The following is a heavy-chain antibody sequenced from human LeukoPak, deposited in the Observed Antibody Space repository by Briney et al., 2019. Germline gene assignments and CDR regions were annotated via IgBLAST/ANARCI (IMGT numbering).Heavy chain of an antibody. CDR3: AKDLLTMVRGVTPEIDY. J-gene: IGHJ4*02. D-gene: IGHD3-10*01. Sequence: PGGSLRLSCAASGFTFSSYAMHWVRQAPGKGLEWVAFIRYDGSNKYYADSVKGRFTISRDNSKNTLYLQMNSLRAEDTAVYYCAKDLLTMVRGVTPEIDYWGQRTLVTVSS. CDR2: IRYDGSNK. CDR1: GFTFSSYA. V-gene: IGHV3-30*02.